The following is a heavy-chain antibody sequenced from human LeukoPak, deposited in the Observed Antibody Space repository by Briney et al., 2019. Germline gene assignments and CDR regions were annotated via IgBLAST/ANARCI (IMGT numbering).Heavy chain of an antibody. Sequence: PGGSLRLSCAASGFTFSSYAMNWVRQAPGKGLEWVSTIRGSGGRTYYANSVEGRFTFSRDNSKNTLYLQMNSLRAEDTAVYYCAKPTVTDVWGFYGMDVWGQGTTVTVSS. CDR2: IRGSGGRT. V-gene: IGHV3-23*01. J-gene: IGHJ6*02. CDR3: AKPTVTDVWGFYGMDV. D-gene: IGHD4-11*01. CDR1: GFTFSSYA.